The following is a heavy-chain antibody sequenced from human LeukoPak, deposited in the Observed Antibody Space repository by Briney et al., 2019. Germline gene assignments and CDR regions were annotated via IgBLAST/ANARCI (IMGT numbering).Heavy chain of an antibody. J-gene: IGHJ4*02. CDR3: AKDLGAYYDSSGSDY. V-gene: IGHV3-30*04. CDR2: ISYDGSNK. CDR1: GFTFSSYA. Sequence: PGRSLRLSCAASGFTFSSYAMHWVRQAPGKGPEWVAVISYDGSNKYYADSVKGRFTISRDNSKNTLYLQMNSLRAEDTAVYYCAKDLGAYYDSSGSDYWGQGTLVTVSS. D-gene: IGHD3-22*01.